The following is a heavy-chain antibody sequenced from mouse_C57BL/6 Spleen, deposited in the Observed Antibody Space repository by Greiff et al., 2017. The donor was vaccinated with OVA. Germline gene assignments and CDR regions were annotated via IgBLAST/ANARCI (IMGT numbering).Heavy chain of an antibody. D-gene: IGHD1-1*01. CDR1: GFNIKNTY. J-gene: IGHJ2*01. Sequence: VQLKESVAELVRPGASVKLSCTASGFNIKNTYMHWVKQRPEQGLEWIGRIDPANGNTKYAPKFQGKATITADTSSNTAYLQLSSLTAEDTAIYYCALYYYGSSPFDYWGQGTTLTVSS. CDR2: IDPANGNT. CDR3: ALYYYGSSPFDY. V-gene: IGHV14-3*01.